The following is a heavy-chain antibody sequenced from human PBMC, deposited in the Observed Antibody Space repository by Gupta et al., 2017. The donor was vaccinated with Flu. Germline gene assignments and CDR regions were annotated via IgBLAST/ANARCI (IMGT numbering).Heavy chain of an antibody. J-gene: IGHJ4*02. CDR2: IYHTGNS. V-gene: IGHV4-38-2*01. CDR1: GYSISSGNY. Sequence: QVQLQESGPGLVKPSETLSLTCDVSGYSISSGNYWGWIRQPPGKGLEWIGSIYHTGNSYYNPSLKSRVTISVDTSKNQFSLKVTSVTAADTAVYYCGRVLPYRAVDYWGQGTLVTVSS. D-gene: IGHD1-26*01. CDR3: GRVLPYRAVDY.